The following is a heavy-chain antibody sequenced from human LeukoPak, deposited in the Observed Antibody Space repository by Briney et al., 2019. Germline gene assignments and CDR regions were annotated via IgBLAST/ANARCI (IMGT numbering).Heavy chain of an antibody. Sequence: SETLSLTCTVSGGSVSSYYWSWIRQPPGKGLEWVGYIHYSGSTNYNPSLKSRVTISVDTSKNQFSLKLSSVTAADTAVYYCARDSLAVAPTFDYWGQGTLVTVSS. CDR2: IHYSGST. CDR3: ARDSLAVAPTFDY. D-gene: IGHD6-19*01. CDR1: GGSVSSYY. V-gene: IGHV4-59*02. J-gene: IGHJ4*02.